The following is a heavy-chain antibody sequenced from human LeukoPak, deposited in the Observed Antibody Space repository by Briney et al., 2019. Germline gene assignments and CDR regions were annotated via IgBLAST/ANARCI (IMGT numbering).Heavy chain of an antibody. J-gene: IGHJ6*02. V-gene: IGHV4-59*01. CDR1: GGSFSGYY. CDR3: ARERTDYYGMDV. Sequence: SETLSLTCAVYGGSFSGYYWSWIRQPPGKGLEWIGYIYYSGSTNYNPSLKSRVTISVDTSKNQFSLKLSSVTAADTAVYYCARERTDYYGMDVWGQGTTVTVSS. CDR2: IYYSGST.